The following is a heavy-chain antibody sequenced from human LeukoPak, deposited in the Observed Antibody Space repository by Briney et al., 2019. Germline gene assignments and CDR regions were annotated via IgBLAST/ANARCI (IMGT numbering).Heavy chain of an antibody. V-gene: IGHV1-69*05. Sequence: ASVKVSCKASGGTFSSYAISWVRQAPGQGLEWIGRIIPIFGTANYAQKLQGRVTITTDESTSTAYMELSSLRSEDTAVYYCARANTIVGAFFDYWGQGTLVTVSS. CDR1: GGTFSSYA. D-gene: IGHD1-26*01. J-gene: IGHJ4*02. CDR2: IIPIFGTA. CDR3: ARANTIVGAFFDY.